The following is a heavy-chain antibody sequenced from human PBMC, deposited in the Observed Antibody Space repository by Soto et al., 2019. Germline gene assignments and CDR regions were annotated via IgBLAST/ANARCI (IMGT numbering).Heavy chain of an antibody. CDR3: ATGGVYCSGGSCYSGVGY. CDR1: GYTLTELS. V-gene: IGHV1-24*01. D-gene: IGHD2-15*01. CDR2: FDPEDGET. Sequence: GASVKVSCKVSGYTLTELSMHWVRQAPGKGLEWMGGFDPEDGETIYAQKFQGRVTMTEDTSTDTAYMELSSLRSEDTAVYYCATGGVYCSGGSCYSGVGYWGQGSLVTGSS. J-gene: IGHJ4*02.